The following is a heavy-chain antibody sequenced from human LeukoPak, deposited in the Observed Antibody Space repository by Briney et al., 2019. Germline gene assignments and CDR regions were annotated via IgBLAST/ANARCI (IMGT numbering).Heavy chain of an antibody. D-gene: IGHD3-10*01. J-gene: IGHJ4*02. CDR1: GGSISSGGYS. V-gene: IGHV4-30-2*01. Sequence: PSETLSLTCAVSGGSISSGGYSWSWIRQPPGKGLEWIGYIYHSGSTYYNPSLKSRVTISVDRSKNQFSLKLSSVTAADTALYYCASNPPHYYGSGSYSDYWGQGTLVTVSS. CDR3: ASNPPHYYGSGSYSDY. CDR2: IYHSGST.